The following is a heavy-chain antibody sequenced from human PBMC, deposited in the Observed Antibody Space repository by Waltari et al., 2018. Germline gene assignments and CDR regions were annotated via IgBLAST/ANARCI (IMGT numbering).Heavy chain of an antibody. Sequence: QVQLVQSGAEVKKPGASVKVSCRASGYTFTGYYIHWVRQAPGQGLEWRGSINPNSGGTNFAQKFQGRVTMTRGTSISTAFMELSSLRSDDTAVYYCARSDSSGFIFDYWGRGSLVTVSS. CDR3: ARSDSSGFIFDY. V-gene: IGHV1-2*02. CDR1: GYTFTGYY. J-gene: IGHJ4*02. CDR2: INPNSGGT. D-gene: IGHD3-22*01.